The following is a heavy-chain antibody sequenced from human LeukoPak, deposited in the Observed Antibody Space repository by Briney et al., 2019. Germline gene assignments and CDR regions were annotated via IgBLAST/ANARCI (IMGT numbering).Heavy chain of an antibody. CDR3: ARGLSGSYCY. J-gene: IGHJ4*02. CDR1: GFTFSNAW. V-gene: IGHV3-7*01. D-gene: IGHD1-26*01. Sequence: GGSLRLSCAASGFTFSNAWMSWVRQAPGKGLEWVANIKQDGSEKYYVDSVKGRFTISRDNAKNSLYLQMNSLRAEDTAVYYCARGLSGSYCYWGQGTLVTVSS. CDR2: IKQDGSEK.